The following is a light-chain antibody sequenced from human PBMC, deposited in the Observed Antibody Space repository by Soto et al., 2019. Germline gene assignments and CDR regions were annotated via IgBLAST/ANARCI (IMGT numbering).Light chain of an antibody. CDR2: DNT. Sequence: QSVLTQPPSVSGAPGQRVTISCTGSSSNIGAGYDVHWYQQLPGTAPKLLIYDNTNRPSGVPDRFSGSKSGTSASLAITGLQAEDEADYYCQSYDRILSGSIVFGTGTKVTVL. J-gene: IGLJ1*01. V-gene: IGLV1-40*01. CDR3: QSYDRILSGSIV. CDR1: SSNIGAGYD.